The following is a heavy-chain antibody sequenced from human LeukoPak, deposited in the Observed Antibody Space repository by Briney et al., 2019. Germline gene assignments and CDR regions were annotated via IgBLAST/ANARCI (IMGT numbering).Heavy chain of an antibody. V-gene: IGHV1-24*01. CDR3: ATGTIYCSSRSDDY. Sequence: ASVKVSCKVSGYSLTELSMHWVRQAPGKGLEWMGGFDPDDGETPLFAQKFQGRVSLTEDTSTDTAYMELSSLSSEDTAVYYCATGTIYCSSRSDDYWGQGTLVTVSS. CDR2: FDPDDGET. CDR1: GYSLTELS. D-gene: IGHD2-2*01. J-gene: IGHJ4*02.